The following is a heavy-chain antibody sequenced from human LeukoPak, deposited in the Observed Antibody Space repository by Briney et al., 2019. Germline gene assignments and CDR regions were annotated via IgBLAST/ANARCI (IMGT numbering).Heavy chain of an antibody. J-gene: IGHJ4*02. CDR1: GFTFNNYD. CDR3: ARDQRYCSSSSCPWEPFDY. D-gene: IGHD2-2*01. CDR2: ISSSGRTT. Sequence: GGSLRLSCAASGFTFNNYDMNWVRQAPGKGLEWVSYISSSGRTTYHADSVKGRFTISRDSAKNSLYLQMNSLRAEDTAVYYCARDQRYCSSSSCPWEPFDYWGQGTLVTVSS. V-gene: IGHV3-48*03.